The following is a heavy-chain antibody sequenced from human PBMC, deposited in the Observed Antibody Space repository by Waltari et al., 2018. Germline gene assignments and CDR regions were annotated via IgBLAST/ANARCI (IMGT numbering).Heavy chain of an antibody. J-gene: IGHJ6*03. CDR2: LIPIFGAP. D-gene: IGHD3-22*01. CDR1: GGTFGRYA. Sequence: QVHLVQSGAEVKKPGSSVKVSCKASGGTFGRYAITWVRQAPGQGLEWMGGLIPIFGAPNYAQRFQGRVTITADESTSTVYMELSSLKSEDTAVYYCGTYSSDYLSYYFMDVWGKGTTVTVSS. V-gene: IGHV1-69*12. CDR3: GTYSSDYLSYYFMDV.